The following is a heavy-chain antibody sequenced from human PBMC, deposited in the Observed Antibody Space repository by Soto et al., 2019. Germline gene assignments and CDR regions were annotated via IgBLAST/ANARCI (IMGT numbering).Heavy chain of an antibody. CDR2: IIPIFGTA. CDR3: ARVNPAAPYYYYYGMDV. CDR1: GGTFSSYA. Sequence: SVKVSCKASGGTFSSYAISWVRQAPGQGLEWMGGIIPIFGTANYAQKFQGRVTITADESTGTAYMELSSLRSEDTAVYYCARVNPAAPYYYYYGMDVWGQGTTVTVSS. J-gene: IGHJ6*02. D-gene: IGHD2-15*01. V-gene: IGHV1-69*13.